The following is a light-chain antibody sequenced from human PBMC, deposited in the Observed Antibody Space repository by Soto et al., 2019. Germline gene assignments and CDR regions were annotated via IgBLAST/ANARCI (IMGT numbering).Light chain of an antibody. CDR2: DVS. Sequence: QSVLAQRASVSGSPGQSITISCTGTSSDIGAYKYVSWYQQHPGKAPRLMIYDVSNRPSGVSNRFSGSKSGNTASLTISGLQAEDEADYYCSSFTSRSNWVFGGGTKVTVL. CDR1: SSDIGAYKY. V-gene: IGLV2-14*03. J-gene: IGLJ3*02. CDR3: SSFTSRSNWV.